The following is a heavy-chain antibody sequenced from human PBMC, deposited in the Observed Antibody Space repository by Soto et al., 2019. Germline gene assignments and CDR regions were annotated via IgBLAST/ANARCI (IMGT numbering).Heavy chain of an antibody. CDR2: IYYSGST. D-gene: IGHD1-20*01. J-gene: IGHJ4*02. Sequence: QVQLQESGPGLVKPSQTLSLTSTVSGGSISCGRYYWSWIRQHPGKGLEWIGYIYYSGSTYYNPSLKSRVTISVDTSKNQFSLKLSSVTAADTAVYYCARDQDRYYYVHWGQGTLVTVSS. CDR3: ARDQDRYYYVH. V-gene: IGHV4-31*03. CDR1: GGSISCGRYY.